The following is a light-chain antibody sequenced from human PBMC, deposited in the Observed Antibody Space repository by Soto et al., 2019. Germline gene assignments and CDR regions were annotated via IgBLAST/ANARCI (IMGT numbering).Light chain of an antibody. V-gene: IGKV1-5*03. CDR1: QSVNTW. CDR3: QQYNSYPYS. Sequence: DIQMTQSPSTLSASVGDRVTFTCRASQSVNTWLAWFQQKPGKAPQLLIYKASNLESGVPSRFSGSGSGTEFTLTISCLQPDDFATYYCQQYNSYPYSFGQGTKLEIK. J-gene: IGKJ2*01. CDR2: KAS.